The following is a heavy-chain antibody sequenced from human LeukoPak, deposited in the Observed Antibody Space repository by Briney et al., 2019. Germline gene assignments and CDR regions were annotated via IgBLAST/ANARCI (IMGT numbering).Heavy chain of an antibody. CDR3: TTRGYCSGAGCYSDY. V-gene: IGHV3-15*07. CDR2: IRSKADNGTA. D-gene: IGHD2-2*02. Sequence: GGSLRLSCAASGFTFRNYVIHWVRQAPGKGLEWVGRIRSKADNGTAEYAALVKGRFTISRDDSKKMLYLQMNSLEVNDTAVYYCTTRGYCSGAGCYSDYWGQGTLVTVSS. J-gene: IGHJ4*02. CDR1: GFTFRNYV.